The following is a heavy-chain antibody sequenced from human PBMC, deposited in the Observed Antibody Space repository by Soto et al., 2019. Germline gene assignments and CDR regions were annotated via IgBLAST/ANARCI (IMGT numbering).Heavy chain of an antibody. CDR2: IYYSGST. CDR3: ASLANRGWFGEPGYYMDV. J-gene: IGHJ6*03. D-gene: IGHD3-10*01. CDR1: GGSISSYY. Sequence: PSETLSLTCTVSGGSISSYYWSWIRQPPGKGLEWIGYIYYSGSTNYNPSLKSRVTISVDTSKNQFSLKLSSVTAADTAVYYCASLANRGWFGEPGYYMDVWGKGTTVTVSS. V-gene: IGHV4-59*08.